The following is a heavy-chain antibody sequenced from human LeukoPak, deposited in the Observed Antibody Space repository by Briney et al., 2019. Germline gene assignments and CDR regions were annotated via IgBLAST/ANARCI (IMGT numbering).Heavy chain of an antibody. CDR1: GGSISSGSYY. CDR3: ARTSSWPSPYYFDY. V-gene: IGHV4-61*02. Sequence: SETLSLTCSVSGGSISSGSYYWSFIRQPAGKGLEWIGRIYSRGSTDYNPSLKSRLTISIDTSKNQFSLKVSSVTAADTAVYYCARTSSWPSPYYFDYWGQGIQVTVSS. D-gene: IGHD2-15*01. J-gene: IGHJ4*02. CDR2: IYSRGST.